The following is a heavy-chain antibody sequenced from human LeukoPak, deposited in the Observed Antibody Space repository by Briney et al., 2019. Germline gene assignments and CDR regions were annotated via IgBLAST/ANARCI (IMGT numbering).Heavy chain of an antibody. J-gene: IGHJ5*02. CDR3: AKGYTYGYAHNWFGP. CDR2: ISGSSGST. D-gene: IGHD5-18*01. CDR1: GFTFSSYA. Sequence: GGSLRLSCAASGFTFSSYAMSWVRQAPGKGLEWVSAISGSSGSTYYADSVKGRFTISRDNSKNTLYLQMNSLRADDTAVYYCAKGYTYGYAHNWFGPWGQGTLVTVSS. V-gene: IGHV3-23*01.